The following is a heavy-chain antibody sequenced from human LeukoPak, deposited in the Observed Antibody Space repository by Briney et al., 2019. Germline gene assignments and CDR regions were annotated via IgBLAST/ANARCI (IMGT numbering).Heavy chain of an antibody. CDR2: INYGGST. CDR1: EMSFSAYY. CDR3: ASGFTRGSGSRGSHAFDV. Sequence: SETLSLTCAVSEMSFSAYYWNWIRQSPGKGLEWIGEINYGGSTKYTPSLEGRGTILIDTSKNQFSLKLTSVTAADTAVYYCASGFTRGSGSRGSHAFDVCGQERMLTVSS. J-gene: IGHJ3*01. D-gene: IGHD6-19*01. V-gene: IGHV4-34*01.